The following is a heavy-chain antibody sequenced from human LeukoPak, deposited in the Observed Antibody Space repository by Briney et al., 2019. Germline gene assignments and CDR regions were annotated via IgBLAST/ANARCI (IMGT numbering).Heavy chain of an antibody. J-gene: IGHJ6*03. D-gene: IGHD5-18*01. V-gene: IGHV4-39*07. CDR2: IYYSGST. CDR1: GGSISSSSYY. Sequence: SETLSLTCTVSGGSISSSSYYWGWIRQPPGKGLEWIGSIYYSGSTYYNPSLKSRVTISVDTSKNQFSLKLSSVTAADTAVYYCARAPYSYGAYYYYYMDVWGKGTTVTVSS. CDR3: ARAPYSYGAYYYYYMDV.